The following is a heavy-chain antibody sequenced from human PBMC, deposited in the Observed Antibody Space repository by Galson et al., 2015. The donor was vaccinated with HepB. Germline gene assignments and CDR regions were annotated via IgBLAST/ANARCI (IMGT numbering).Heavy chain of an antibody. Sequence: SVKVSCKASGYTFTSYYMHWVRQAPGQGLEWMGIINPSGGSTSYAQKFQGRVTMTRDTSTSTVYMELSSLRSEDTAVYYCARSPLRSGSRLDAFDIWGQGTMVTVSS. J-gene: IGHJ3*02. CDR1: GYTFTSYY. CDR3: ARSPLRSGSRLDAFDI. D-gene: IGHD3-10*01. CDR2: INPSGGST. V-gene: IGHV1-46*01.